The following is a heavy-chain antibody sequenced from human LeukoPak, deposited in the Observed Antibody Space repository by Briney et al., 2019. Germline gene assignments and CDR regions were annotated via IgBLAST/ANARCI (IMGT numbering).Heavy chain of an antibody. D-gene: IGHD5-12*01. CDR2: ISGSGGST. Sequence: GGSLRLSCAASGFTFSTYAMTWVRQAPGEGLEWVSGISGSGGSTYYADSVKGRFTISRDNSKNTLYLQMNSLRAEDTAVYYCAKDREYSGYDFFLPFDYWGQGTLVTVSS. CDR3: AKDREYSGYDFFLPFDY. V-gene: IGHV3-23*01. CDR1: GFTFSTYA. J-gene: IGHJ4*02.